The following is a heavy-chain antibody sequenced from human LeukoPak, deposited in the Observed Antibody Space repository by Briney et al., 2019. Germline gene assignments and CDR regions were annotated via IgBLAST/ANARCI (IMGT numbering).Heavy chain of an antibody. CDR2: INTNTGNP. J-gene: IGHJ4*02. CDR1: GYTFTSYA. CDR3: ARVPVNGHVDTAMVLSY. Sequence: ASVKVSCKASGYTFTSYATNWVRQAPGQGLEWMGWINTNTGNPTYAQGFTGRFVFSLDTSVSTAYLQISSLKAEDTAVYYCARVPVNGHVDTAMVLSYWGQGTLVTVPS. D-gene: IGHD5-18*01. V-gene: IGHV7-4-1*02.